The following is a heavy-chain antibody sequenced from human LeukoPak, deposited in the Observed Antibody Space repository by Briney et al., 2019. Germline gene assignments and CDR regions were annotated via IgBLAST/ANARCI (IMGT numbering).Heavy chain of an antibody. Sequence: PSDTLSLTCAVSGYSISSSNWWGWIRQPPRKGLEWIGYIYYSGGTYYNPSLKSRVTMSVDTSKNQFSLKLSSVTAVDTAVYYCARTYGDYAFDYWGQGTLVTVSS. V-gene: IGHV4-28*01. CDR2: IYYSGGT. J-gene: IGHJ4*02. CDR1: GYSISSSNW. D-gene: IGHD4-17*01. CDR3: ARTYGDYAFDY.